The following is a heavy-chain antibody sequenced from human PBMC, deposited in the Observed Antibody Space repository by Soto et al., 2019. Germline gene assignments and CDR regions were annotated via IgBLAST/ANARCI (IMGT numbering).Heavy chain of an antibody. D-gene: IGHD6-19*01. Sequence: ASVKVSCKASQYTFTNYYLHWVRQAPGQRPEWMGWINNGGGTIYAQKFQGRLTMTRDTSITAAYMELSRLSSDDTAFYYCPTSSDWSPFLDYWGQGTLVTVSS. CDR3: PTSSDWSPFLDY. CDR1: QYTFTNYY. V-gene: IGHV1-2*02. CDR2: INNGGGT. J-gene: IGHJ4*02.